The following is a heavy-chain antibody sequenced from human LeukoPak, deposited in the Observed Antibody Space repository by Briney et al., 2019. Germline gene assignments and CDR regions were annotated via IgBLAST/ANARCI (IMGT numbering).Heavy chain of an antibody. CDR3: VRDMGYDFWSGYYPPIDY. J-gene: IGHJ4*02. Sequence: PGGSLRLSCVASGFPFSSYWMTWVRQAPGKGLEWVSYISSSSSTIYYADSVKGRFTISRDNAKNSLYLQMNSLRDEDTAVYYCVRDMGYDFWSGYYPPIDYWGQGTLVTVSS. V-gene: IGHV3-48*02. CDR1: GFPFSSYW. D-gene: IGHD3-3*01. CDR2: ISSSSSTI.